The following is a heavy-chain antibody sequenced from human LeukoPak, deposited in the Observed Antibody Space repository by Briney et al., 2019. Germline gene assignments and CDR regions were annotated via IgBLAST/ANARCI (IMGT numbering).Heavy chain of an antibody. CDR2: ISAYNGNT. CDR1: GYTFTSYG. Sequence: GASVKVSCKASGYTFTSYGISWVRQAPGQGLEWMGWISAYNGNTNYARKLQGRVTMTTDTSTSTAYMELRSLRSDDTAVYYCARGQVAYCGGDCYSAVDYWGQGTLVTVSS. CDR3: ARGQVAYCGGDCYSAVDY. J-gene: IGHJ4*02. D-gene: IGHD2-21*02. V-gene: IGHV1-18*01.